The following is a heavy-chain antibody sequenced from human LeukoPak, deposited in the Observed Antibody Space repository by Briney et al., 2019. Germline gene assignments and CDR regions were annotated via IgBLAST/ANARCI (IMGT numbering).Heavy chain of an antibody. CDR1: GGSFSGYY. CDR3: ARGPPPHYGMDV. Sequence: SETLSPTCAVYGGSFSGYYWSWIRQPPGKGLEWIGEINHSGSTNYNPSLKSRVTISVDTSKNQFSLKLSSVTAADTAVYYCARGPPPHYGMDVWGQGTTVTVSS. J-gene: IGHJ6*02. V-gene: IGHV4-34*01. CDR2: INHSGST.